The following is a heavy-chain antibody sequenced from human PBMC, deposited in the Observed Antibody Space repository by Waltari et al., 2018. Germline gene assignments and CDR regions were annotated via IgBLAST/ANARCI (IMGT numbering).Heavy chain of an antibody. CDR1: GFTFSSYA. CDR2: ISYDGSNK. D-gene: IGHD3-3*01. J-gene: IGHJ6*02. V-gene: IGHV3-30-3*01. Sequence: QVQLVESGGGVVQPGRSLRLSCAASGFTFSSYAMHWVRQAPGKGLEWVAVISYDGSNKYYADSVKGRFTISRDNSKNTLYLQMNSLRAEDTAVYYCASAGHSFFVYYGMDVWGQGTTVTVSS. CDR3: ASAGHSFFVYYGMDV.